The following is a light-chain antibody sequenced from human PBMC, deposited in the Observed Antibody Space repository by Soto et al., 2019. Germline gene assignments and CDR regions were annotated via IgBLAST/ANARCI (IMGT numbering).Light chain of an antibody. CDR3: HQYGSSLFT. CDR2: GAS. Sequence: EIVLTQSPGTLSLSPGERDTLSCRASQSVSSSYLAWYQQKPGQAPRLLIYGASSRATRIPDRFSGSGSGTAFPLTISRLKPEDFAFYYCHQYGSSLFTFGPGTKVDIK. CDR1: QSVSSSY. J-gene: IGKJ3*01. V-gene: IGKV3-20*01.